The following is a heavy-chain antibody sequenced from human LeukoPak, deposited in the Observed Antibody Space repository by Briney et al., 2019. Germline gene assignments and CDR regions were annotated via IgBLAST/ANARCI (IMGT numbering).Heavy chain of an antibody. J-gene: IGHJ6*03. CDR2: FYYTGST. Sequence: KTSETLSLTCTVSGYSISSGYYWGWIRQSPGEGLEWIGSFYYTGSTYYNPSLKSRVTISVDTSKNQFSLNLTSVTAADTAVYYCARFAGGRSGYFYYMDVWGKGTTVTVSS. CDR3: ARFAGGRSGYFYYMDV. D-gene: IGHD2-15*01. CDR1: GYSISSGYY. V-gene: IGHV4-38-2*02.